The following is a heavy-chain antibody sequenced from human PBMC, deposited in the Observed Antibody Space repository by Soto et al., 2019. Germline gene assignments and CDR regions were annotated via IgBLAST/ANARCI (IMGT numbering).Heavy chain of an antibody. CDR1: GGSISSADYY. D-gene: IGHD1-26*01. Sequence: KTXETLSLTCTISGGSISSADYYWSWIRQHPGKGLEWIGYITYIGSTYYIPSLRSRVTISVDTSKTQFSLKLSSVTAADTAVYYCAREFTGTYPYSYGMDVWGQGTTVTVSS. CDR2: ITYIGST. CDR3: AREFTGTYPYSYGMDV. V-gene: IGHV4-31*03. J-gene: IGHJ6*02.